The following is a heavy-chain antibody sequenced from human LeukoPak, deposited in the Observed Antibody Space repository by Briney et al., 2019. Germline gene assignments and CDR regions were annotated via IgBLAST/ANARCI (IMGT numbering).Heavy chain of an antibody. CDR3: VKQFSRLMGPPQVGGGDAFDI. Sequence: PGGSLRLSCAASGFTFNNFAMAWVRQAPGEGLEWVSAITVTGGRTYYADSVKGRFTISRDKSNYTLFLEMNSLRAEDTAVYYCVKQFSRLMGPPQVGGGDAFDIWGQGTMVAVSS. V-gene: IGHV3-23*01. CDR2: ITVTGGRT. J-gene: IGHJ3*02. D-gene: IGHD3-16*01. CDR1: GFTFNNFA.